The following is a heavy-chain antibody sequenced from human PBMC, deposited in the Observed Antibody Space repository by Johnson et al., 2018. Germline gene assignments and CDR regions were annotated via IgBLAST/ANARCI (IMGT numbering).Heavy chain of an antibody. V-gene: IGHV3-53*01. J-gene: IGHJ3*02. D-gene: IGHD4/OR15-4a*01. Sequence: EVQLVESGGGLRQPGGSLRLSCAASGFNVSSNYLNWVRQAPGKGLEWVSVIYAGGQTFYAGSVQGRFTISRDNSRNTLYLHMSTLRAEDTAVYYCARESTMGYSPEGDAFNIWGQGTMVIVSS. CDR3: ARESTMGYSPEGDAFNI. CDR2: IYAGGQT. CDR1: GFNVSSNY.